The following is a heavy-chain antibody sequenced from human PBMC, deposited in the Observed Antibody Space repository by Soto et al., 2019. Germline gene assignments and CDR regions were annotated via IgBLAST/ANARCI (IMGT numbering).Heavy chain of an antibody. D-gene: IGHD3-10*01. V-gene: IGHV4-61*08. Sequence: PSETLSLTCTVSGGSISNGGYYWIWLRQPPGKGLEWIGYIYYSGSTNYNPSLKSRVTISVDTSTNQFSLKLSSVTAADTAVYYCARVWGGGFDFWGQGTMVTVSS. CDR3: ARVWGGGFDF. J-gene: IGHJ3*01. CDR2: IYYSGST. CDR1: GGSISNGGYY.